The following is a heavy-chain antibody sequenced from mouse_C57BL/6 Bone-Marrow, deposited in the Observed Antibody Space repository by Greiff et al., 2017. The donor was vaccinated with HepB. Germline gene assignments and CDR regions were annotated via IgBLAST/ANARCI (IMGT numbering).Heavy chain of an antibody. V-gene: IGHV1-15*01. CDR2: IDPETGGT. J-gene: IGHJ2*01. CDR3: TRSDTTVVRYYFDY. Sequence: VKLQESGAELVRPGASVTLSCKASGYTFTDYEMHWVKQTPVHGLEWIGAIDPETGGTAYNQKFKGKAILTAAKSSSTAYMELRSLTSEDSAVYYCTRSDTTVVRYYFDYWGQGTTLTVSS. CDR1: GYTFTDYE. D-gene: IGHD1-1*01.